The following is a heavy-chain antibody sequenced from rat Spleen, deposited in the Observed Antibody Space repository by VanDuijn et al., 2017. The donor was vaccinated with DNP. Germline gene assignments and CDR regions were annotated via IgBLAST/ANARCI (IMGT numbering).Heavy chain of an antibody. Sequence: EVQLVESGGGLVQPGRSLKLSCAASGFTFSDYNMAWVRQAPKKGLEWVATIIYDGSRTYYRDSVKGRFTISRDNAKSTLYLQMDSLRSEETATYYGATQRATGGLFDYWGQGVMVTVSS. J-gene: IGHJ2*01. V-gene: IGHV5S10*01. CDR3: ATQRATGGLFDY. D-gene: IGHD1-11*01. CDR1: GFTFSDYN. CDR2: IIYDGSRT.